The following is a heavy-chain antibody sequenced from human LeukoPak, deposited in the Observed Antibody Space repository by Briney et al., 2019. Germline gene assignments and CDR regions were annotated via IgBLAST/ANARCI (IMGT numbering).Heavy chain of an antibody. CDR1: GFTFSNYA. CDR3: VKGFVHPTYYFDY. V-gene: IGHV3-23*01. Sequence: GGSLRLSCAASGFTFSNYAMMWVHQAPGKRLEWVSSITGSGDGTYYADSVRGRFTISRDNSENTLYLQLNSLRAEDTAVYFCVKGFVHPTYYFDYWGQGTLVTVSS. D-gene: IGHD3-10*01. J-gene: IGHJ4*02. CDR2: ITGSGDGT.